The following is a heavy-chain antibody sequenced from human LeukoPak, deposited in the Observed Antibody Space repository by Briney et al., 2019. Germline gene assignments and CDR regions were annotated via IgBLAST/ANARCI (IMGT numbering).Heavy chain of an antibody. CDR3: AKDIVGGGDDY. J-gene: IGHJ4*02. CDR1: GYTFTKFW. CDR2: IQEDGKKE. V-gene: IGHV3-7*01. Sequence: GGSLRLSCEASGYTFTKFWMSWVRQAPGKGLEWVANIQEDGKKENYVDSVRGRFTISRDNAKNSIYLQMNSLRVEDTAVYYCAKDIVGGGDDYWGQGTLVIVSS. D-gene: IGHD2-21*02.